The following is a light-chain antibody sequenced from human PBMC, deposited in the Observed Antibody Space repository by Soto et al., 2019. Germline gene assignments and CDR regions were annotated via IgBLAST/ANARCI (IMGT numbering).Light chain of an antibody. CDR1: SSDVGAYNW. CDR2: DVS. CDR3: CSYAGSYTLV. V-gene: IGLV2-11*01. J-gene: IGLJ3*02. Sequence: QSALTQPRAVSGSPGQSVTISCAGTSSDVGAYNWVSWYQQHPGKVPKLMIYDVSRRPSGVPDRFSGSKSGNTASLTISGLQADDEAAYYCCSYAGSYTLVFGGGTQLTVL.